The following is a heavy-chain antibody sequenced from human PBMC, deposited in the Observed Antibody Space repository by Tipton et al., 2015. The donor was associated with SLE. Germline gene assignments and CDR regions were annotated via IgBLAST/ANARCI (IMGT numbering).Heavy chain of an antibody. J-gene: IGHJ3*02. D-gene: IGHD2-15*01. CDR2: INHSGST. V-gene: IGHV4-34*01. CDR1: GGSFSGYY. Sequence: TLSLTCTVYGGSFSGYYWSWIRQPPGKGLEWIGEINHSGSTNYNPSLKSRVTISVDTSKNQFSLELSSVAAADTAVYYCARSDCSGGSCYSKGHAFDIWGQGTMVTVSS. CDR3: ARSDCSGGSCYSKGHAFDI.